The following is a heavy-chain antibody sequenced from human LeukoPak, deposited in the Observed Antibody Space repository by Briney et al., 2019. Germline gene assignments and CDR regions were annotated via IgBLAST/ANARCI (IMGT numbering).Heavy chain of an antibody. CDR2: IWYDGSNK. CDR3: ASGTLRFLEWLPFSYYGMDV. CDR1: GFTFSSYG. Sequence: GRSLRLSCAASGFTFSSYGMHWVRQAPGKGLEWVAVIWYDGSNKYYADSVKGRFTISRDNSKNTLYLQMNSLRAEDTAVYYCASGTLRFLEWLPFSYYGMDVWGQGTTVTVSS. J-gene: IGHJ6*02. V-gene: IGHV3-33*01. D-gene: IGHD3-3*01.